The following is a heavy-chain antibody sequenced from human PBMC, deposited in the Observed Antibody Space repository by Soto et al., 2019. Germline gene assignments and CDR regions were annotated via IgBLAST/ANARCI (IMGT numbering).Heavy chain of an antibody. J-gene: IGHJ6*02. CDR2: IYPSVST. CDR3: ARDPYGMDV. CDR1: GGSIRSSNW. V-gene: IGHV4-4*02. Sequence: QVQLQESGPGLVKPSGTLSLTCAVSGGSIRSSNWWSLVRQPPGTGLEWIGEIYPSVSTNYNPSLKSRLTISVDKSKNQFSLKLSSVTAADTAVYYCARDPYGMDVWGQGTTVTVSS.